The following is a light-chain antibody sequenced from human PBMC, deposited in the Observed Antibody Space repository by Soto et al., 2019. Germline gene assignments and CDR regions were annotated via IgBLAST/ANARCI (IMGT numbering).Light chain of an antibody. Sequence: DIQMTQSPSSLSASVGDRVTITCRASQSISAYLNWYQQKPGKAPNLLIYGASNLQSGVPSKFSGSGSGTDFILTISSLQHEDSATYYCLQTYKTLSFGGGTKVEIK. J-gene: IGKJ4*01. V-gene: IGKV1-39*01. CDR1: QSISAY. CDR2: GAS. CDR3: LQTYKTLS.